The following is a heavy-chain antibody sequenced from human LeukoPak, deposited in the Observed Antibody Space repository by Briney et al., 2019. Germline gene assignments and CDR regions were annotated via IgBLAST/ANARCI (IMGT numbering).Heavy chain of an antibody. CDR1: GFTFSSYS. CDR3: ARVRGSYSFAFDI. CDR2: ISSSSSYI. V-gene: IGHV3-21*01. J-gene: IGHJ3*02. D-gene: IGHD1-26*01. Sequence: GGSLRLSCAASGFTFSSYSMNWVRQAPGKGLEWVSSISSSSSYIYYADSVKGRFTISRDNAKNSLYLQMNSLRAEDTAVYYCARVRGSYSFAFDIWGQGTMVTVSS.